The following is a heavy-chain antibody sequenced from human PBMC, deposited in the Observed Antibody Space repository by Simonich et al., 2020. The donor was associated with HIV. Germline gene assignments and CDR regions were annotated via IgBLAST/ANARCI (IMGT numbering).Heavy chain of an antibody. J-gene: IGHJ4*02. Sequence: QVQLQQWGAGLLKPSETLSLTCAVYGGSFSGYYWSWIRQPPGKGLEWIGEIDHSESNNYNPSLKSRVTISVDTSKNQFSLRLSSVTAADTALYYCARHRPSGNYLYEVDYFDFWGQGTLVTVSS. D-gene: IGHD1-26*01. CDR1: GGSFSGYY. CDR2: IDHSESN. CDR3: ARHRPSGNYLYEVDYFDF. V-gene: IGHV4-34*01.